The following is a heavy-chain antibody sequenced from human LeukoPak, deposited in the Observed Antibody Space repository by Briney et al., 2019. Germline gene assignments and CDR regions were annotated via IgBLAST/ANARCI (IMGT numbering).Heavy chain of an antibody. CDR2: ISGSGGST. V-gene: IGHV3-23*01. CDR3: AKDPRGDGYNLDYFDY. J-gene: IGHJ4*02. Sequence: TGGSLRLSCAASGFTFSSYAMSWVRQAPGKGLEWVSAISGSGGSTYYADSVKGRFTISRDNSKNTLYLQMNSLRAEDTAVYYCAKDPRGDGYNLDYFDYRGQGTLVTVSS. D-gene: IGHD5-24*01. CDR1: GFTFSSYA.